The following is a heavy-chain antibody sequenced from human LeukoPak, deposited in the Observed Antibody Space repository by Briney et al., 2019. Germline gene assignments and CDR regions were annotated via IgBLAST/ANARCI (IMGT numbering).Heavy chain of an antibody. D-gene: IGHD7-27*01. J-gene: IGHJ5*02. CDR3: ARVAPWGFWFDP. CDR2: INPSGGST. V-gene: IGHV1-46*01. CDR1: GYTFTRYY. Sequence: ASVKVSCKASGYTFTRYYMHWVRQAPGQGLEWMGIINPSGGSTSYAQKFQGRVTMTRDTSTSTVYMELSSLRSEDTAVYYCARVAPWGFWFDPWGQGTLVTVSP.